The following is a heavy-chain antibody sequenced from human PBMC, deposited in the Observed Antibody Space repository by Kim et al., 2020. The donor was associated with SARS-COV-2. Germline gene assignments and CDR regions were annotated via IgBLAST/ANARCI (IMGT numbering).Heavy chain of an antibody. D-gene: IGHD6-13*01. CDR2: IWYDGSNK. CDR1: GFTFSSYG. J-gene: IGHJ3*02. Sequence: GGSLRLSCAASGFTFSSYGMHWVRQAPGKGLEWVAVIWYDGSNKYYADSVKGRFTISRDNSKNTLYLQMNSLRAEDTAVYYCARDRLYGVIAAASPDAFDIWGQGTMVTVSS. V-gene: IGHV3-33*01. CDR3: ARDRLYGVIAAASPDAFDI.